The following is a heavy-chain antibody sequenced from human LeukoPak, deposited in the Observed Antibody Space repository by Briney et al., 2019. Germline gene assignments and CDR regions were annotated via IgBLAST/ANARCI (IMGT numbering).Heavy chain of an antibody. D-gene: IGHD6-13*01. CDR1: GFTFSSYA. CDR3: ARYRQQLVRFLGYYYYYMDV. V-gene: IGHV3-23*01. CDR2: ISGSGGST. J-gene: IGHJ6*03. Sequence: GGSLRLSCAASGFTFSSYAMSWVRQAPGKGLEWVSAISGSGGSTYYADSVKGRFTISRDNSKNTPYLQMNSLRAEDTAVYYCARYRQQLVRFLGYYYYYMDVWGKGTTVTISS.